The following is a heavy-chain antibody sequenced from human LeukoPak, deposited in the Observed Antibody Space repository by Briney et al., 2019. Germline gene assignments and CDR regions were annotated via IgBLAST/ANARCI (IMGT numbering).Heavy chain of an antibody. CDR3: ARKRPNYFDY. J-gene: IGHJ4*02. CDR2: INLDGSQK. V-gene: IGHV3-7*01. CDR1: GFTFSNYW. Sequence: QAGGSLRLSRAASGFTFSNYWMAWVRQAPGKGPEWVANINLDGSQKYYVDSVKGRFTISRDNAENSLYLQMNSLRAEDTALYYCARKRPNYFDYWGQGTLVTVFS.